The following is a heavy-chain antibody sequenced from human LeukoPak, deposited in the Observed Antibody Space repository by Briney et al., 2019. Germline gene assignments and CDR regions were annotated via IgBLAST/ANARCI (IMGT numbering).Heavy chain of an antibody. J-gene: IGHJ5*02. Sequence: GESLKISCKGSGYSFTSYWIGWVRQMPRKGLECMGIIYPGDSDTRYSPSFQGQVTISADKSISTAYLQWSSLKASDTAMYYWARFMRLGGAGNWFDPWGKGTLVTVSS. CDR3: ARFMRLGGAGNWFDP. V-gene: IGHV5-51*01. D-gene: IGHD3-16*01. CDR2: IYPGDSDT. CDR1: GYSFTSYW.